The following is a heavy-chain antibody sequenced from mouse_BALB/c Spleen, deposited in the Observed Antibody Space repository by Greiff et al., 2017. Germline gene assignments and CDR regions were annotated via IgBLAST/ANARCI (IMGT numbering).Heavy chain of an antibody. CDR3: ARVGLSTRITTGFAY. D-gene: IGHD2-4*01. CDR2: ISTYYGDA. Sequence: VQLQQSGAELVRPGVSVKISCKGSGYTFTDYAMHWVKQSHAKSLEWIGVISTYYGDASYNQKFKGKATMTVDKSSSTAYMELARLTSEDSAIYYCARVGLSTRITTGFAYWGQGTLVTVSA. V-gene: IGHV1S137*01. CDR1: GYTFTDYA. J-gene: IGHJ3*01.